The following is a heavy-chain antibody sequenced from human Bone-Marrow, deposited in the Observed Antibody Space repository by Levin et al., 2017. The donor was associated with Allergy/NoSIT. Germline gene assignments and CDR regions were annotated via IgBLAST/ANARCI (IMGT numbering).Heavy chain of an antibody. V-gene: IGHV3-30-3*01. J-gene: IGHJ4*02. D-gene: IGHD5-12*01. Sequence: PGESLKISCVASGFTFGDYAGHWVRQAPGKGLEWVAVISDGGHSKDYADSVKGRFTISRDNSKNMLYLQLNSLRPEDTGIYYCASPLLYSSYDISDYWGQGTRVTVSS. CDR1: GFTFGDYA. CDR3: ASPLLYSSYDISDY. CDR2: ISDGGHSK.